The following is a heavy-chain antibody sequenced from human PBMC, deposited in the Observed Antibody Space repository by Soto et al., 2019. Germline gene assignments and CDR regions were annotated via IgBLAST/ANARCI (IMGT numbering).Heavy chain of an antibody. CDR3: ERENSYFDY. J-gene: IGHJ4*02. CDR2: ISAYNANA. V-gene: IGHV1-18*01. Sequence: QIPLLQSGAEVKKPGASVKVTCKASGYTFRNFGISWVRQAPGQGLEWMGWISAYNANANYAQKFQGRLTMTADTSTSTAYMELRSLRSDDTAVYYCERENSYFDYWGQGTLVTVSS. CDR1: GYTFRNFG.